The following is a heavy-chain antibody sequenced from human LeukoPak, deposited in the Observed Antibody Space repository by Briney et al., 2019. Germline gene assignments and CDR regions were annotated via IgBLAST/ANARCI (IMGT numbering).Heavy chain of an antibody. D-gene: IGHD3-3*01. J-gene: IGHJ4*02. Sequence: SETLSLTCTVSGGSISSSSYYWGWIRQPPGKGLEWIGSIYYSGSTYYNPSLKSRVTISVDRSKNQFSLKLSSVTAADTAVYYCARDSQDLEWLSLDYWGQGTLVTVSS. CDR3: ARDSQDLEWLSLDY. CDR1: GGSISSSSYY. CDR2: IYYSGST. V-gene: IGHV4-39*07.